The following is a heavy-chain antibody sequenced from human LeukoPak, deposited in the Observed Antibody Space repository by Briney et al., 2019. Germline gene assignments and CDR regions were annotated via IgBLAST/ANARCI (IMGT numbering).Heavy chain of an antibody. CDR1: GFTFSDYY. CDR3: ARRAGGYSHPYDY. D-gene: IGHD4-23*01. CDR2: ISISGSTI. V-gene: IGHV3-11*01. Sequence: GGSLRLSCAASGFTFSDYYMSWIRQAPGKGLEWVSYISISGSTIYYADSVKGRFTISRDNSKNTLYLQMNSLRAEDTAVYYCARRAGGYSHPYDYWGQGILVTVSS. J-gene: IGHJ4*02.